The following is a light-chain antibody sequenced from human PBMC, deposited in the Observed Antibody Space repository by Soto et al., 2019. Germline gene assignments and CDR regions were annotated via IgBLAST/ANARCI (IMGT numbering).Light chain of an antibody. CDR1: SSEVGSYNY. V-gene: IGLV2-14*03. Sequence: QSVLTQPDSVCESPGQSMTIPCTGTSSEVGSYNYVSWYQHHPGKAPKLIIYDVSNRPSGVSIRFSGSKSDNTASLTISGLQPEDEADYHCTSYTTSNCRQIVVGTGTKVTGL. CDR3: TSYTTSNCRQIV. CDR2: DVS. J-gene: IGLJ1*01.